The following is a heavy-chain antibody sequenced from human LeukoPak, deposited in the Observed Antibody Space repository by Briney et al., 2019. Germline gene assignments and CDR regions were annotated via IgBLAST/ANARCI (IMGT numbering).Heavy chain of an antibody. CDR2: MNPNSGNT. CDR1: GYTFTSYY. CDR3: ATDKSAPGGDY. Sequence: ASVTVSCMPSGYTFTSYYINWVRQATGHGREWMGWMNPNSGNTGYAQKFQGRVTMTRNTSISTAYMELGRLRSEDTAVYYCATDKSAPGGDYWGQGTLVTVSS. V-gene: IGHV1-8*01. J-gene: IGHJ4*02. D-gene: IGHD3-10*01.